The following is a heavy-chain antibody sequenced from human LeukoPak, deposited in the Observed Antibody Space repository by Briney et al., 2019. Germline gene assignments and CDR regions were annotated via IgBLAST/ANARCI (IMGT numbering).Heavy chain of an antibody. CDR3: ARVGVDTAMGGNWFDP. CDR1: GYTFTGYY. CDR2: INPNSGGT. J-gene: IGHJ5*02. Sequence: GASVKVSCKASGYTFTGYYMHWVRQAPGQGLEWMGWINPNSGGTNYAQKFQGRVTMTRDTSISTAYMELSRLRSDDTAVYYCARVGVDTAMGGNWFDPWGQGTLVTVSS. D-gene: IGHD5-18*01. V-gene: IGHV1-2*02.